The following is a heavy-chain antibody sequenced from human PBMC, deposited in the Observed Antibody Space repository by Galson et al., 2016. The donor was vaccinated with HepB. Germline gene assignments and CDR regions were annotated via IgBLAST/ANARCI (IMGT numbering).Heavy chain of an antibody. CDR1: GFTFSSYG. Sequence: SLRLSCAASGFTFSSYGMHWVRQAPGKGLEWVAVIWYDGSKKYYGDSVQGRFTISRDDSKNKVYLQMNSLRDEDTAVYYYAREGHDTYGMDVWGQGTTVTVSS. V-gene: IGHV3-33*01. CDR2: IWYDGSKK. J-gene: IGHJ6*02. CDR3: AREGHDTYGMDV.